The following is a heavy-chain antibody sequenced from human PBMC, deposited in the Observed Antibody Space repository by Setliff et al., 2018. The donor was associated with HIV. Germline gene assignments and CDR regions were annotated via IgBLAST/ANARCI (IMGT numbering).Heavy chain of an antibody. CDR3: ARQVKYSSSPLHFDS. CDR1: GGTISSDSFF. D-gene: IGHD6-13*01. Sequence: TSETLSLTCTVSGGTISSDSFFWAWIRQPPGKGLEWIGSIYYGGIIDYNPSLKSRVTISVDAPKNQFSLRLDSVTAADTAIHYCARQVKYSSSPLHFDSWGQGTLVTVSS. V-gene: IGHV4-39*01. J-gene: IGHJ4*02. CDR2: IYYGGII.